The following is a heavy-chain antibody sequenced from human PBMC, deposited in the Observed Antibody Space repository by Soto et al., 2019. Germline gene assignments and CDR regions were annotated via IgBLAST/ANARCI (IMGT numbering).Heavy chain of an antibody. CDR3: AVDVVCTGSS. Sequence: EVQLVESGGGLVQPGGSLRLHCAASGFRLSDHVIDWVRQAPGKGLEWLGRSRNKVYSYTTEYAASVRGRFSISRDDSKNSVYLQMNSLKTEDTAVYYCAVDVVCTGSSWGQGTLVTVSS. D-gene: IGHD5-12*01. CDR2: SRNKVYSYTT. J-gene: IGHJ5*02. CDR1: GFRLSDHV. V-gene: IGHV3-72*01.